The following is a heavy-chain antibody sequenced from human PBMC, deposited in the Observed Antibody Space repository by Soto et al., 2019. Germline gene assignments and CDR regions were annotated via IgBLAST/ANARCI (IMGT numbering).Heavy chain of an antibody. CDR1: GGSISSYY. D-gene: IGHD2-21*01. CDR2: IYYSGST. Sequence: SETLSLTCTVSGGSISSYYWSWIRQPPGKGLEWIGYIYYSGSTNYNPSLKSRVTISVDTSKNQFSLKLSSVTAADTAVYYCARVLNIPTQYYYYYYMDVWGKGTTVTVSS. CDR3: ARVLNIPTQYYYYYYMDV. V-gene: IGHV4-59*01. J-gene: IGHJ6*03.